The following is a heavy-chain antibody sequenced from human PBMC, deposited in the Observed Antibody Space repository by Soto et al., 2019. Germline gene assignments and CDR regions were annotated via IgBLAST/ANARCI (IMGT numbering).Heavy chain of an antibody. J-gene: IGHJ6*02. CDR1: GFTFSSFG. CDR3: ARDASYYSLWSGYYPSRNGMDV. Sequence: QVQVVESGGGVVQPGRSLRLSCAVSGFTFSSFGMHWVRQAPGKGLEWVSLIWYDGSKKSYGDSVKGRFTICRDNSRNTVYLQMNSLRADDTAVYYCARDASYYSLWSGYYPSRNGMDVWGQGTTVTVSS. CDR2: IWYDGSKK. V-gene: IGHV3-33*01. D-gene: IGHD3-3*01.